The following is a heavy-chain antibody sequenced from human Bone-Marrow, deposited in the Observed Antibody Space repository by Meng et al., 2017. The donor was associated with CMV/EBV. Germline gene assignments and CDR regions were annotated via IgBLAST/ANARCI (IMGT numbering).Heavy chain of an antibody. J-gene: IGHJ6*02. D-gene: IGHD5-18*01. CDR1: GYTFTGYY. V-gene: IGHV1-2*02. CDR3: ARDCVDTAMAINYYYYGMDV. Sequence: ASVKVSCKASGYTFTGYYMHWVRQAPGQGLEWMGWINPNSGGTNYAQKFQGRVTITRDTSISTAYMELSRLRSDDTAVYYCARDCVDTAMAINYYYYGMDVWGQGTTVTVSS. CDR2: INPNSGGT.